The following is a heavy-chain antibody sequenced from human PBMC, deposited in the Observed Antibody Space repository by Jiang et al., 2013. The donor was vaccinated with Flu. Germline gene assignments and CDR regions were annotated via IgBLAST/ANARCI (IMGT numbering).Heavy chain of an antibody. CDR3: ARSYCGGDCYSMFGYSYYGMDV. V-gene: IGHV4-59*08. Sequence: GLVKPSETLSLTCTVSGGSLSGYYWSWFRQPPGKGPEWIAYIYYDGSTNYKPSLKSRVTISLDTSKNQFSLRLISVTAPDTAVYYCARSYCGGDCYSMFGYSYYGMDVWGQGTTVTVSS. CDR2: IYYDGST. D-gene: IGHD2-21*02. CDR1: GGSLSGYY. J-gene: IGHJ6*02.